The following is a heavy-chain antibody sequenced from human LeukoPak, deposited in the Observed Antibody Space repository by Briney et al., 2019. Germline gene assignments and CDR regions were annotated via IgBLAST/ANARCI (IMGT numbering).Heavy chain of an antibody. D-gene: IGHD5-18*01. CDR3: VRGPREYNYGTFDY. V-gene: IGHV3-74*01. CDR2: IKTDGSTT. Sequence: GGSLRLSCAASGFTFSSYWMHWVRQAPGKGLVWVSRIKTDGSTTTYADSVKGRFTISRDNAKNTLYLQMNSLRAEDTAVYYCVRGPREYNYGTFDYWGRGTLVTVSS. J-gene: IGHJ4*02. CDR1: GFTFSSYW.